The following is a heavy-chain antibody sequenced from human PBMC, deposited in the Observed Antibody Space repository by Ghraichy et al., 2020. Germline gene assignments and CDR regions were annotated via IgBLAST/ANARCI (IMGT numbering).Heavy chain of an antibody. CDR3: ARESVLTGMGDDASDI. D-gene: IGHD3-9*01. CDR2: IKQDGSDT. J-gene: IGHJ3*02. V-gene: IGHV3-7*03. CDR1: GFTFSSHY. Sequence: GGSLRLSCAASGFTFSSHYMTWVRQAPGKGLEWVANIKQDGSDTFYLDSVRGRFTISRDNAKNSLYLQMNSLRADDTAVYYCARESVLTGMGDDASDIWGQVTMVTVSS.